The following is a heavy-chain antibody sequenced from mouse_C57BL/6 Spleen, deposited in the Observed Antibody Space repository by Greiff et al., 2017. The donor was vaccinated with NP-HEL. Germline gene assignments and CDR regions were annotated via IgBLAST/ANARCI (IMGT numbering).Heavy chain of an antibody. Sequence: EVKLMESGGGLVKPGGSLKLSCAASGFTFSSYTMSWVRQTPEKRLEWVATISGGGGNTYYPDSVKGRFTISRDNAKNTLYLQMSSLRSEDTALYYCARGIRFAYWGQGTLVTVSA. CDR1: GFTFSSYT. J-gene: IGHJ3*01. CDR2: ISGGGGNT. V-gene: IGHV5-9*01. CDR3: ARGIRFAY.